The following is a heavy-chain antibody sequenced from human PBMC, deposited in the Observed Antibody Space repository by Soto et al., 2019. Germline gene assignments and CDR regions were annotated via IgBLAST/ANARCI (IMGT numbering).Heavy chain of an antibody. J-gene: IGHJ1*01. CDR3: ATRDWLLKYFQH. CDR1: GGSISSGGYS. Sequence: SLTCAVSGGSISSGGYSWSWIRQPPGKGLEWIGYIYHSGSTYYNPSLKSRVTISVDRSKNQFSLKLSSVTAADTAVYYCATRDWLLKYFQHWGQGTLVTVSS. V-gene: IGHV4-30-2*01. CDR2: IYHSGST. D-gene: IGHD3-9*01.